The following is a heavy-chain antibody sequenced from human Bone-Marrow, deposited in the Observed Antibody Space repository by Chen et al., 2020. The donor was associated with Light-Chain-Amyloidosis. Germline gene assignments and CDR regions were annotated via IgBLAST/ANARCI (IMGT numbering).Heavy chain of an antibody. CDR2: IKSKTDGGTT. J-gene: IGHJ4*02. V-gene: IGHV3-15*01. CDR3: TTGLFGYYGSGRFSLGEPLDY. Sequence: EVQLVESGGGLVKPGGSLRLSCAASGFTFSNAWMSWVRQAPGKGLEWVGRIKSKTDGGTTDYAAPVKGRFTISRDDSKNTLYLQMNSLKTEDTAVYYCTTGLFGYYGSGRFSLGEPLDYWGQGTLVTVSS. CDR1: GFTFSNAW. D-gene: IGHD3-10*01.